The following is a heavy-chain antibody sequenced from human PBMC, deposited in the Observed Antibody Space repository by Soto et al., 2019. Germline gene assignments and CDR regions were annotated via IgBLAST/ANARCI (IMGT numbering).Heavy chain of an antibody. D-gene: IGHD6-6*01. J-gene: IGHJ5*02. CDR1: GFTISSYG. CDR3: AKAGSSSGNWFDP. CDR2: ISYDGSNK. V-gene: IGHV3-30*18. Sequence: QVQLVESGGGVVQPGRSLRLSCAASGFTISSYGMHWVRQAPGKGLEWVAVISYDGSNKYYADSVKGRFTISRDNSKNTLYLQMNSLRAEDTAVYYCAKAGSSSGNWFDPWGQGTLVTVSS.